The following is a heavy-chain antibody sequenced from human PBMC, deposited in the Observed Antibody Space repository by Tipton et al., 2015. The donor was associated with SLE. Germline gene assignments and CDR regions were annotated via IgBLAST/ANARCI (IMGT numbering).Heavy chain of an antibody. J-gene: IGHJ4*02. Sequence: TLSLTCTVSGGSISSHYWSWIRQPPGKGLEWIGYIDDSGNTDYTPSLKSRVTISVDTSKNLFSLKLSSVTAADTAVYYCARGWDYLDQAGIDYWGQGTLVTVSS. CDR2: IDDSGNT. V-gene: IGHV4-59*11. CDR1: GGSISSHY. D-gene: IGHD1-7*01. CDR3: ARGWDYLDQAGIDY.